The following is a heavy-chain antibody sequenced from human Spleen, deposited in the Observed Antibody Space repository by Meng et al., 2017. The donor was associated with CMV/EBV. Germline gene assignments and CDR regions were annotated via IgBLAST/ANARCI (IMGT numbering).Heavy chain of an antibody. V-gene: IGHV4-39*07. CDR3: AREAVFVLGYYGMDV. D-gene: IGHD3/OR15-3a*01. CDR2: MYYIGST. CDR1: GGSISSSSYY. Sequence: SETLSLTCSVSGGSISSSSYYWGWIRQPPGEGLEWIGSMYYIGSTDHNPSLRSRVIISVDTSKYQFSLTLKSVTVADTAVYFCAREAVFVLGYYGMDVWGQGTTVTVS. J-gene: IGHJ6*02.